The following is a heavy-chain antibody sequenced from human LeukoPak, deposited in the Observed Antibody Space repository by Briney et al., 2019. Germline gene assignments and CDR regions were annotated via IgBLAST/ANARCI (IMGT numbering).Heavy chain of an antibody. J-gene: IGHJ6*03. V-gene: IGHV1-24*01. CDR2: FHPEEDRT. CDR3: APTISGGIEWSYYYYYMDV. Sequence: RASVKVSCKISGYSVTRLTMHWVRQVGGRGLEWVGGFHPEEDRTVYAQKFQGRVTMTEDTSTNTAYMELSSLTSEDTAIYFCAPTISGGIEWSYYYYYMDVWGKGTAVTVSS. D-gene: IGHD2-15*01. CDR1: GYSVTRLT.